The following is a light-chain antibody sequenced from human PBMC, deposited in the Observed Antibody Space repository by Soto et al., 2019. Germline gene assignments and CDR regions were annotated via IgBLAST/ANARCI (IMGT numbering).Light chain of an antibody. J-gene: IGKJ5*01. CDR2: DAS. Sequence: DIQLTQSPSTLSAFVGDRVTISCRASQTITYCLAWYQQRPGKAPRLLIFDASTLHSGVPARFSGSGSGTEFTLNIDNLHPDDFATYFCQQGKTYPFTFGQGTRL. CDR1: QTITYC. V-gene: IGKV1-5*01. CDR3: QQGKTYPFT.